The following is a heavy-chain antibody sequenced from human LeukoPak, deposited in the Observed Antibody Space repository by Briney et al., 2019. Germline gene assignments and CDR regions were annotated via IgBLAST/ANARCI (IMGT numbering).Heavy chain of an antibody. CDR2: TYSGGTT. V-gene: IGHV3-53*01. CDR1: GFSVSDNY. D-gene: IGHD2-2*01. CDR3: AKEGGLGYCSTTSCAFAH. J-gene: IGHJ4*02. Sequence: GGSLRLSCAGSGFSVSDNYMTWVRQAPGKGPEWVSVTYSGGTTYYADSVEGGFTISRDSAKNTLYLQMNSLRTEDTAVYYCAKEGGLGYCSTTSCAFAHWGRGTLVTVSS.